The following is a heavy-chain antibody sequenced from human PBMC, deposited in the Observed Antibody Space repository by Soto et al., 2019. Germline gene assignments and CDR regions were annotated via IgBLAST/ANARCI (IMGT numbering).Heavy chain of an antibody. CDR3: AKDPHIVVVTAIPTEYFQH. D-gene: IGHD2-21*02. Sequence: LRLSCAASGFTFSSYAMSWVRQAPGKGLEWVSAISGSGGSTYYADSVKGRFTISRDNSKNTLYLQMNSLRAEDTAVYYCAKDPHIVVVTAIPTEYFQHWGQGTLVTVSS. CDR2: ISGSGGST. V-gene: IGHV3-23*01. CDR1: GFTFSSYA. J-gene: IGHJ1*01.